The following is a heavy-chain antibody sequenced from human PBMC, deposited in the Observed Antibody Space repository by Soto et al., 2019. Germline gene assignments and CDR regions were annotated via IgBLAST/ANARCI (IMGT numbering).Heavy chain of an antibody. Sequence: QVQLQESGPGLVKPSETLSLTCTVSGGSISSYYWSWIRQPPGKGLEWIGYIYYSGSTNYNPSAKSGGTISVDTAKNQFSLKLSSVTAADTAVYYCARVPAPWYSSSWYYFDYWGQGTLVTVSS. CDR3: ARVPAPWYSSSWYYFDY. CDR2: IYYSGST. V-gene: IGHV4-59*01. J-gene: IGHJ4*02. CDR1: GGSISSYY. D-gene: IGHD6-13*01.